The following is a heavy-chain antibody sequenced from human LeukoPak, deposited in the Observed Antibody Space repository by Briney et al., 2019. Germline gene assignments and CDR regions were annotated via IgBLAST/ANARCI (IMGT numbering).Heavy chain of an antibody. CDR3: GRDPNGDYVGAFEF. D-gene: IGHD3-16*01. CDR1: GFTFSSYA. J-gene: IGHJ3*01. Sequence: SGGSLRLSCAASGFTFSSYAMSWVRQAPGKGLEWVSGIHGNGETTYYGDSVKGRFTISRDNSKSTLYLQMNSLRVEDTAEYFCGRDPNGDYVGAFEFWGQGTKVAVSS. V-gene: IGHV3-23*01. CDR2: IHGNGETT.